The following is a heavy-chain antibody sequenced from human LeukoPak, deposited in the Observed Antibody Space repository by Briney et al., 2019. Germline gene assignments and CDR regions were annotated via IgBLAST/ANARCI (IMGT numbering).Heavy chain of an antibody. CDR3: AKAPYCSSTSCYLQPLYYYYYYMDV. CDR2: ISGSCGST. J-gene: IGHJ6*03. Sequence: GGSLRLSCAASGFTFSSYAMSWVRQAPGKGLEGVSAISGSCGSTYYADSVKGRFTISRDNSKNTLYLQMNSLRAEDTAVYYCAKAPYCSSTSCYLQPLYYYYYYMDVWGKGSTVTVSS. V-gene: IGHV3-23*01. CDR1: GFTFSSYA. D-gene: IGHD2-2*01.